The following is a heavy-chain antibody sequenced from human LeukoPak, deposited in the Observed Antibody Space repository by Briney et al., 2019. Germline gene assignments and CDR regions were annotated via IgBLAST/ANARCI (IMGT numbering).Heavy chain of an antibody. D-gene: IGHD1-7*01. Sequence: ASVKVFCKASGYTFTGYYMHWVRQAPGQGLEWMGWINPNSGGTNYAQKFQGRVTMTRDTSISTAYMELSSLRSEDTAVYYCARPNYVGDYYGMDVWGQGTTVTVSS. CDR3: ARPNYVGDYYGMDV. CDR2: INPNSGGT. V-gene: IGHV1-2*02. J-gene: IGHJ6*02. CDR1: GYTFTGYY.